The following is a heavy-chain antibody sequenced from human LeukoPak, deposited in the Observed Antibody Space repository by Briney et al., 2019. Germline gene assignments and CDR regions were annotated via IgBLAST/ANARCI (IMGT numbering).Heavy chain of an antibody. CDR3: ARQGGYSYGYVGY. D-gene: IGHD5-18*01. V-gene: IGHV4-39*01. CDR1: GGSISSSNYY. J-gene: IGHJ4*02. Sequence: SETLSLTCTVSGGSISSSNYYWGWIRQPPGKGLEWIGTMYYSGITYYNPSLKSRVTISVDTSKNQFSLKLSSVTAADTAVYYCARQGGYSYGYVGYWGQGTLVTVSS. CDR2: MYYSGIT.